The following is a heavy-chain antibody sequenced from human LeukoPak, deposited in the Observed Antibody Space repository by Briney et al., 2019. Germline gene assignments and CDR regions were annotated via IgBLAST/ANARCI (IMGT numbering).Heavy chain of an antibody. CDR1: GDSISNYF. D-gene: IGHD3-3*01. CDR2: IYTSGST. Sequence: SKTLSLTCTVSGDSISNYFWNWLRQPAGKGLEWIGRIYTSGSTDYNSSLRSRVTMSVDTYKSQLSLKLTSVTAADAAVYYCAREHRDYEGSGYYVDYWGQGTLVTVSS. V-gene: IGHV4-4*07. CDR3: AREHRDYEGSGYYVDY. J-gene: IGHJ4*02.